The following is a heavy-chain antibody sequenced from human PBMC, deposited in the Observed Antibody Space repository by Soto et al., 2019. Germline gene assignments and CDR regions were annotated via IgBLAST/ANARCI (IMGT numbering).Heavy chain of an antibody. CDR2: ISYDESNK. Sequence: GGSMRLSCAASGDPFSRYAMHHVRQAPGNGLEWVAVISYDESNKLYAHSVKGRFTISRDNCEDILYLQMNSLRAEDTDVYYCARPGRDLWSGRYFFDYWGRGTLVTVSS. J-gene: IGHJ4*02. CDR3: ARPGRDLWSGRYFFDY. D-gene: IGHD3-3*01. V-gene: IGHV3-30*03. CDR1: GDPFSRYA.